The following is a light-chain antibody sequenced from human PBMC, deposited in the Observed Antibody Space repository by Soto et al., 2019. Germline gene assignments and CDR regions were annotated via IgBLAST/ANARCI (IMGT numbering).Light chain of an antibody. J-gene: IGKJ4*01. CDR1: QSVKSH. CDR3: QQRGNWPVT. V-gene: IGKV3-11*01. Sequence: IVLTQSPATLSLSPGERATLSCRAIQSVKSHVAWYPLKPGQSPRLLIFDTTNRANGTPTRFSGSGSGTDFTLTISRLEPEDFAVYYCQQRGNWPVTFGGGTKVEI. CDR2: DTT.